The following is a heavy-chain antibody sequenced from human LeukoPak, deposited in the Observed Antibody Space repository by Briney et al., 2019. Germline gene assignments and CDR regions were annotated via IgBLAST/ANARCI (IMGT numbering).Heavy chain of an antibody. J-gene: IGHJ4*02. V-gene: IGHV3-7*01. CDR2: IKQDGSEK. Sequence: GGSLRLSCAASGFTFSSYWMSWVRQATGKGLEWVANIKQDGSEKYYVDSVKGRFTISRDNAKNSLYLQMNSLRAEDTAVYYCARSAAMVTGRFDYWGQGTLVTVSS. D-gene: IGHD5-18*01. CDR3: ARSAAMVTGRFDY. CDR1: GFTFSSYW.